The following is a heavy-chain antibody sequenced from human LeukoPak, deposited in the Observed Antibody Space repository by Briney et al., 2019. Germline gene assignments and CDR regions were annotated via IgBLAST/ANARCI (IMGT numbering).Heavy chain of an antibody. CDR1: GFTFISYA. D-gene: IGHD3-3*01. J-gene: IGHJ4*02. Sequence: KPGGSLRLSCAASGFTFISYAMTWVRQAPGKGLEWVTSMSSGGSYIYYADSVRGRFSISIDNAKNSLYLQMNRLKAEDTAVYYCARDRPTGASRVFDVQWGLGTVVTVSS. V-gene: IGHV3-21*01. CDR3: ARDRPTGASRVFDVQ. CDR2: MSSGGSYI.